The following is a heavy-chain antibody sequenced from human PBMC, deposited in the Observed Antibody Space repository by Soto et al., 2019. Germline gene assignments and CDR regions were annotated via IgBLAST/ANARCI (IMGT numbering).Heavy chain of an antibody. Sequence: QVQLVESGGGVAQPGRSLRLSCAASGFTFSSYAMHWVRQAPGKGLEWVAVISYDGSNKYYADSVKGRFTISRDNSKNTLYLQMNSLRAEDTAVYYCAVITFGAHQYFDSWGQGTLVTVSS. D-gene: IGHD3-16*01. CDR1: GFTFSSYA. CDR2: ISYDGSNK. V-gene: IGHV3-30-3*01. J-gene: IGHJ4*02. CDR3: AVITFGAHQYFDS.